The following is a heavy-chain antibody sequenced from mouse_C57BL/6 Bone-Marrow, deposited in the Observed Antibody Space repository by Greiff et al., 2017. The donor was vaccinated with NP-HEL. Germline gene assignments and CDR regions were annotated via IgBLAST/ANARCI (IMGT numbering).Heavy chain of an antibody. CDR2: IHPNSGST. J-gene: IGHJ2*01. CDR3: ARSDGYYDY. V-gene: IGHV1-64*01. Sequence: VQLQQPGAELVKPGASVKLSCKASGYTFTSYWMHWVKQRPGQGLEWIGMIHPNSGSTNYKEKFKSKATLTVDKSSSTAYMQLSSLTSEDSAVYYCARSDGYYDYWGQGTTLTVSS. CDR1: GYTFTSYW. D-gene: IGHD2-3*01.